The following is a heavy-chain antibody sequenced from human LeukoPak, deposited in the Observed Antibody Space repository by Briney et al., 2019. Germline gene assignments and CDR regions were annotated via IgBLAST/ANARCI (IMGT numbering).Heavy chain of an antibody. Sequence: GGSLRLSCAASGFTFSSYWMNWARQAPGKGLEWVASINHNGNVNYYVDSVKGRFTISRDNAKNSLYLQMSNLRAEDTAVYYCANSRGLGILTYWGQGTLVTVSS. CDR1: GFTFSSYW. D-gene: IGHD3-16*01. V-gene: IGHV3-7*03. J-gene: IGHJ4*02. CDR3: ANSRGLGILTY. CDR2: INHNGNVN.